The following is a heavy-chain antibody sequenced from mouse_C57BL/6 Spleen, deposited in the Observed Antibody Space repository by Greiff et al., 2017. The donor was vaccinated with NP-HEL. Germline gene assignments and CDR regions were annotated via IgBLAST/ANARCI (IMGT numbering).Heavy chain of an antibody. CDR2: IYPGSGST. CDR3: ARSYYGSTYYAMDY. Sequence: VQLQQPGAELVKPGASVKMSCKASGYTFTSYWITWVKQRPGQGLAWIGDIYPGSGSTNYNEKFKSKATLTVDTSSSTAYMQLSSLTSEDSAVYYCARSYYGSTYYAMDYWGQGTSVTVSS. J-gene: IGHJ4*01. V-gene: IGHV1-55*01. D-gene: IGHD1-1*01. CDR1: GYTFTSYW.